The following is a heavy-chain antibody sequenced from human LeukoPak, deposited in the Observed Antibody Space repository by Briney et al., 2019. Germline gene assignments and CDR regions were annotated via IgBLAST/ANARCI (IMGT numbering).Heavy chain of an antibody. D-gene: IGHD2-2*01. CDR3: ARRLTQYDCFDP. CDR1: GDSVSSNSAA. CDR2: TYYRSKWHS. Sequence: SQTLSLTCAISGDSVSSNSAAWSWIRQSPSRGLEWLGRTYYRSKWHSYYAPSVKSRITINPDTSKNQFSLQLKSVTPEDTAVYYCARRLTQYDCFDPWGQGILVTVSS. V-gene: IGHV6-1*01. J-gene: IGHJ5*02.